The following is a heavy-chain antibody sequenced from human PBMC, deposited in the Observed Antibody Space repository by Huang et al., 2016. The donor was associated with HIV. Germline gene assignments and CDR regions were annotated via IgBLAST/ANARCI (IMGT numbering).Heavy chain of an antibody. CDR1: GFSLTHKGVG. CDR2: MYWDDDK. D-gene: IGHD7-27*01. Sequence: QITLKESGPTVIKPTQTLTLTCSFSGFSLTHKGVGVGWHRQPPGKALEWLVLMYWDDDKLVTPSLKNRITSTKDTSKNQVVFTMTNLDPMDTGTYYCAHIGRLGNYYMDVWGNGTTVTVSS. CDR3: AHIGRLGNYYMDV. V-gene: IGHV2-5*02. J-gene: IGHJ6*03.